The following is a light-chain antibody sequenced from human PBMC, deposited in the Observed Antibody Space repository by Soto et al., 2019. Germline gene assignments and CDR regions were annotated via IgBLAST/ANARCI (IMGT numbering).Light chain of an antibody. CDR3: SSYAISSTLVV. J-gene: IGLJ3*02. V-gene: IGLV2-14*01. CDR2: DVS. Sequence: QSVLTQPASVSGSPGQSITISCTGTSSDVGGYNYVSWYQQHPGNAPKLMIYDVSNRPSGVSNRFSGSKSGNTASLTISGLQAEDEGDYYCSSYAISSTLVVFGGGSKLTV. CDR1: SSDVGGYNY.